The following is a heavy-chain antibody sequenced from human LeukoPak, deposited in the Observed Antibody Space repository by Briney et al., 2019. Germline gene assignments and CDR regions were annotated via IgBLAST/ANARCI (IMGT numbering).Heavy chain of an antibody. D-gene: IGHD3-3*01. Sequence: SETLSLTCTVSGGYISSSSYYWGWIRQPPGKGLEWIGNIYYSGSTYYNSSLKSRVAISVDTSKNQFSLKLSSVTAADTAVYYCARFGSRGITIFGVVIDAFDIWGQGTMVTVSS. CDR3: ARFGSRGITIFGVVIDAFDI. CDR2: IYYSGST. V-gene: IGHV4-39*01. J-gene: IGHJ3*02. CDR1: GGYISSSSYY.